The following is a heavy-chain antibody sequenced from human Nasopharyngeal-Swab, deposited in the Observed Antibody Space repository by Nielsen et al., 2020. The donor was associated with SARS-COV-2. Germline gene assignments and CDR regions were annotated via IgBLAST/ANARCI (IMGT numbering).Heavy chain of an antibody. D-gene: IGHD3-10*01. Sequence: LTISCTASGFSFNNYGMHWVRQAPGKGLEWVAIISYEGSIKHYADYVEGRFTISRDASKNTLYLQMNSLRPEDTAVYYCARRKEILWLGSQRHGMDVWGQGTTVTVSS. CDR3: ARRKEILWLGSQRHGMDV. CDR2: ISYEGSIK. J-gene: IGHJ6*02. CDR1: GFSFNNYG. V-gene: IGHV3-30*03.